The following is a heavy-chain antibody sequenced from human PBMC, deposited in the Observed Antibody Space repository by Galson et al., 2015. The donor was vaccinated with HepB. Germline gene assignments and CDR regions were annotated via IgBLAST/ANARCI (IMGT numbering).Heavy chain of an antibody. V-gene: IGHV1-69*13. CDR3: ARGRVVVPAAAEALDYYFYYMDV. J-gene: IGHJ6*03. CDR2: SIPIFGTA. D-gene: IGHD2-2*01. CDR1: GGTLSSYG. Sequence: SVKVSCKASGGTLSSYGINWVRQAPGQGLEWMGGSIPIFGTANYAQDFQGRVTITADESTSTAYMELSSLRSEDTAVYYCARGRVVVPAAAEALDYYFYYMDVWGKGTTVTVSS.